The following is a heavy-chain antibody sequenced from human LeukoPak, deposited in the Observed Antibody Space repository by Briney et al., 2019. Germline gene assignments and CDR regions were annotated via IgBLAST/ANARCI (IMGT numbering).Heavy chain of an antibody. J-gene: IGHJ6*03. Sequence: ASVKVSCKASGYTFTSYAMNWVRQAPGQGLEWMGWINTNTGNPTYAQGFTGRFVFSLDTSVSTAYLQISSLKAEDTAVYYCARGGALAARGYYYYYYMDVWGKGTTVTVSS. CDR1: GYTFTSYA. CDR3: ARGGALAARGYYYYYYMDV. D-gene: IGHD6-6*01. V-gene: IGHV7-4-1*02. CDR2: INTNTGNP.